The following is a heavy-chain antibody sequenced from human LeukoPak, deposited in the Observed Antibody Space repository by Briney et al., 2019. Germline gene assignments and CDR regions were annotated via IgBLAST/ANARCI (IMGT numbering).Heavy chain of an antibody. CDR2: ISNSGDTI. Sequence: GGSLRLSCAASGFIFNTYEMTWVRQAPGMGLEWLSYISNSGDTIKYADSVKGRFTISRDSAENALYLQMNNLGADDTAVYYCAGGPQYTGSFPYWGQGTLVAVPS. CDR1: GFIFNTYE. V-gene: IGHV3-48*03. CDR3: AGGPQYTGSFPY. J-gene: IGHJ4*02. D-gene: IGHD1-26*01.